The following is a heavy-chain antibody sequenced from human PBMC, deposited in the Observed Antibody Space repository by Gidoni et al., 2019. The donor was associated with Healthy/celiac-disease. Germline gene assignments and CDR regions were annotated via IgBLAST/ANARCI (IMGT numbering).Heavy chain of an antibody. CDR3: AHRGNYDSSGYYSY. V-gene: IGHV2-5*02. J-gene: IGHJ4*02. Sequence: QITLKESGPTLVKPTQTLTLPCTFSGFSLSTSGVGVGWIRQPPGKALEWLALIYWDDDKRYSPSLKSRLTITKDTSKNQVVLTMTNMDPVDTATYYCAHRGNYDSSGYYSYWGQGTLVTVSS. CDR1: GFSLSTSGVG. CDR2: IYWDDDK. D-gene: IGHD3-22*01.